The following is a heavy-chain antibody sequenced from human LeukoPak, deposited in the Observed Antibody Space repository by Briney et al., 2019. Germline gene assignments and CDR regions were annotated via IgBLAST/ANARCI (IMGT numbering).Heavy chain of an antibody. CDR2: IYYSGST. J-gene: IGHJ3*02. D-gene: IGHD3-22*01. Sequence: SQTLSLTCAVSGGSISSGGYSWSWIRQPPGKGLEWIGYIYYSGSTYYNPSLKSRVTISVDTSKNQFSLKLSSVTAADTAVYYCARGIFRITMIVNRLGAFDIWGQGTMVTVSS. V-gene: IGHV4-30-4*01. CDR3: ARGIFRITMIVNRLGAFDI. CDR1: GGSISSGGYS.